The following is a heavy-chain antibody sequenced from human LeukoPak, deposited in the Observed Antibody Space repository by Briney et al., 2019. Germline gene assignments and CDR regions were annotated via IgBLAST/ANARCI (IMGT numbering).Heavy chain of an antibody. CDR1: GDSISSYY. CDR3: ARALRQQLVTGWFDP. CDR2: VYHSGIT. V-gene: IGHV4-59*01. D-gene: IGHD6-13*01. J-gene: IGHJ5*02. Sequence: PSGTLSLTCTVSGDSISSYYWNWIRQPPGEGLEWIGYVYHSGITNYNPSLKSRVTISVDTSKNQFSLRLTSLTAADTAVYYCARALRQQLVTGWFDPWGQGTLVTVSS.